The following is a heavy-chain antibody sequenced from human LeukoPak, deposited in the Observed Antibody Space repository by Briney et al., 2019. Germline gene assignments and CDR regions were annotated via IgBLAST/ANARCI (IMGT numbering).Heavy chain of an antibody. J-gene: IGHJ3*02. CDR2: IKGDGSAK. CDR1: GFAFSDSW. CDR3: ARDRGWIQHDI. Sequence: GSLRLACAASGFAFSDSWMTWIRQAPGKGLEWVAFIKGDGSAKKYVDSAKGRFTISRDNAKNSLFLQMNSLRAEDTAVYYRARDRGWIQHDIWGQGTMVTVSS. V-gene: IGHV3-7*01. D-gene: IGHD5-18*01.